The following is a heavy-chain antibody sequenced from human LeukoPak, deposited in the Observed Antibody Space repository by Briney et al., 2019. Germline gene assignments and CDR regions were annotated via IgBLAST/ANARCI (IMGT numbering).Heavy chain of an antibody. J-gene: IGHJ5*02. CDR2: INHSGST. V-gene: IGHV4-34*01. D-gene: IGHD7-27*01. CDR1: GGSFSGYY. CDR3: ARGRLGVNWFDP. Sequence: PSETLSLTCAVYGGSFSGYYWSWIRQPPGKGLEWIGEINHSGSTNYNPSLKSRVTISVDTSKNQFSLKLSSVTAADTAVYCCARGRLGVNWFDPWGQGTLVTVSS.